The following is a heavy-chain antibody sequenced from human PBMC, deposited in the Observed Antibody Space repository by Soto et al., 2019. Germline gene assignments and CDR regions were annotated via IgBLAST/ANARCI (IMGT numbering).Heavy chain of an antibody. CDR2: ISSSSRYI. D-gene: IGHD3-9*01. CDR1: GFTFSSYS. CDR3: ARGFDILTGLYFQH. J-gene: IGHJ1*01. V-gene: IGHV3-21*01. Sequence: EVPLVESGGGLVKPGGSLRLSCAASGFTFSSYSMNWVRQAPGKGLEWVSSISSSSRYIYYPDSVKGRFTISRDNAKNPLYLQMSSLRAEDTAVYYCARGFDILTGLYFQHWGQGTLVTVSS.